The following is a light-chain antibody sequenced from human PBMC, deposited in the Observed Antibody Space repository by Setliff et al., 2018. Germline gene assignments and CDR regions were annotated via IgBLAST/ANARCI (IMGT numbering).Light chain of an antibody. J-gene: IGLJ1*01. CDR1: SSDVGSYDL. CDR2: TVS. V-gene: IGLV2-14*03. CDR3: NAYTSRSTYV. Sequence: QSVLTQPASVSGSPGQSITISCSGTSSDVGSYDLASWYQQHPGKAPKLIIYTVSGRPSGVSHRFSGSKSDNTASLTISGLQAEDEADYYCNAYTSRSTYVFGRGTKV.